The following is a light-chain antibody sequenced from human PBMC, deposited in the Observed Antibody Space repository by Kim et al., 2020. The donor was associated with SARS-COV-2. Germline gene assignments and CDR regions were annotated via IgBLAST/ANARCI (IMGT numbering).Light chain of an antibody. V-gene: IGLV2-14*03. CDR2: DVS. CDR1: TSDVGGFNY. CDR3: ISYTSTSTYV. Sequence: QSALTQPASVSGSPGQSITISCTGTTSDVGGFNYVSWYQQHPGKAPKLLIFDVSQRPSGVSYRFSGSKSGNMASLTISGLQTGDEADYYCISYTSTSTYVFGSGTKVTVL. J-gene: IGLJ1*01.